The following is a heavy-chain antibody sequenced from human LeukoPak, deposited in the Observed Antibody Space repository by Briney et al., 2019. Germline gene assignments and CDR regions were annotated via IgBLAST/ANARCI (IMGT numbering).Heavy chain of an antibody. CDR1: GFTFTNAW. D-gene: IGHD3-9*01. V-gene: IGHV3-23*01. Sequence: TGGSLRLSCVASGFTFTNAWMTWVRQAPGKGLEWVSAISGSVGTTYYADSVKGRFTISRDNSKNTLYLQMNSLRAEDTAVYYCAKDFSDWVYYFDYWGQGTLVTVSS. CDR2: ISGSVGTT. J-gene: IGHJ4*02. CDR3: AKDFSDWVYYFDY.